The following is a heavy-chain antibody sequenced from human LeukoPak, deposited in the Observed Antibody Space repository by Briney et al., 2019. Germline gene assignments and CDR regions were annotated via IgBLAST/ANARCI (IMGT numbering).Heavy chain of an antibody. D-gene: IGHD3-22*01. CDR2: ISSSSTYI. Sequence: GGSLRLSCAASGFTFSGYSMNWVRQAPGKGLEWVSSISSSSTYIYYADSVKGRFTISRDNSKNTLYLQMNSLRAEDTAVYYCAKGDSSYPDYWGQGTLVTVSS. CDR3: AKGDSSYPDY. J-gene: IGHJ4*02. V-gene: IGHV3-21*04. CDR1: GFTFSGYS.